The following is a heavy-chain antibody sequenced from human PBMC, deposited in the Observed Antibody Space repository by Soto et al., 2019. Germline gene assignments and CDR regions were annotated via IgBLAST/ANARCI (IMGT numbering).Heavy chain of an antibody. CDR1: GGTFSNYT. V-gene: IGHV1-69*02. CDR3: AKVSEMGSVTEGYYYYMDV. D-gene: IGHD3-10*01. Sequence: QVQLVQSGAEVKKPGSSVKVSCKASGGTFSNYTISWVRQAPGQGLEWMGRIIPIRGIANYAQKFQGRVTITADKSTNTAYMELSSLRSEDTAMYYCAKVSEMGSVTEGYYYYMDVWGKGTTVTVSS. CDR2: IIPIRGIA. J-gene: IGHJ6*03.